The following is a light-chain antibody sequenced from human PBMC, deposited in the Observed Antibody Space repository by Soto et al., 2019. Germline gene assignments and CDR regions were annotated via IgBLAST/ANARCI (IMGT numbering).Light chain of an antibody. CDR3: QTWGTDIPVV. CDR2: LNSDGSH. J-gene: IGLJ2*01. V-gene: IGLV4-69*01. Sequence: QPVLTQSPSASASLGASVKLTCTLRSGHSSYAIAWHQQQPEKGPRYLMKLNSDGSHSKGDGIPDRFSGSSSGAERYLTISSLQSEDEADYYCQTWGTDIPVVFGGGTKLTVL. CDR1: SGHSSYA.